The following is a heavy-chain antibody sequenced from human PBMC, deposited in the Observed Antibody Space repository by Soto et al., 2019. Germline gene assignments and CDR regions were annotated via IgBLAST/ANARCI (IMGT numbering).Heavy chain of an antibody. CDR1: GFIFSSYA. V-gene: IGHV3-23*01. J-gene: IGHJ6*02. CDR3: GMAHVDTAMDYYYYYGMDV. Sequence: PGGSLRLACAASGFIFSSYALSWVRQAPGKGLEWVSAISGGGGSTYYADSVKGRFTISRDNSKNTLYLQMNSLRAEDTAVYYCGMAHVDTAMDYYYYYGMDVWCQATTGTVS. D-gene: IGHD5-18*01. CDR2: ISGGGGST.